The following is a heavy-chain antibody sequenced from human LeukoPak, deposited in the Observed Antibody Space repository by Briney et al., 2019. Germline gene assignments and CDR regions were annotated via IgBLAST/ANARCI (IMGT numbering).Heavy chain of an antibody. D-gene: IGHD4-11*01. V-gene: IGHV3-7*01. CDR3: ARVFRSTVTGEYYFDY. CDR1: GFTFSSYW. Sequence: GGSLRLSCAASGFTFSSYWMSWVRQAPGKGLEGVANIKQDGSEKYYVDSVKGRFTISRDNAKNSLYLQMNSLRAEDTAVYYCARVFRSTVTGEYYFDYWGQGTLVTVSS. CDR2: IKQDGSEK. J-gene: IGHJ4*02.